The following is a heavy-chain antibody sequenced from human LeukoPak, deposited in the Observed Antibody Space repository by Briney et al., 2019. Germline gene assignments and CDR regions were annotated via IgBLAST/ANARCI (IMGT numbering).Heavy chain of an antibody. CDR3: AKVAVPGTVRTYWFDY. CDR2: ISGSGGST. D-gene: IGHD6-19*01. J-gene: IGHJ4*02. V-gene: IGHV3-23*01. Sequence: PGGSLRLSCAASGFTFSSYGMSWVRQAPGKGLEWVSTISGSGGSTYYADSVKGRFTISRDNSKNTLYLQMNTLRAEDTAAVYYCAKVAVPGTVRTYWFDYWGQGTLVTVSS. CDR1: GFTFSSYG.